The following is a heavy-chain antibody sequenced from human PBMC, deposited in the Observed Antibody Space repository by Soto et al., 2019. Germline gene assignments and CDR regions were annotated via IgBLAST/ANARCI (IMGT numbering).Heavy chain of an antibody. D-gene: IGHD6-13*01. CDR1: GFTFGSYG. CDR2: ISYDGSNK. J-gene: IGHJ4*02. V-gene: IGHV3-30*03. CDR3: ARAKRPVYFGSWYFDY. Sequence: PGGSLRLSCAASGFTFGSYGMHWVRQAPGKGLEWVAVISYDGSNKYYADSVKGRFTISRDNSKNTLYLQMNSLRAEDTAVYYCARAKRPVYFGSWYFDYWGQGTLVTVSS.